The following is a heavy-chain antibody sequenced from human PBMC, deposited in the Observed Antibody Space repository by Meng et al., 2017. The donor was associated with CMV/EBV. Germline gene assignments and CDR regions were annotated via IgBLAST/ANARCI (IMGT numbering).Heavy chain of an antibody. CDR1: GYTFTGYY. J-gene: IGHJ4*02. CDR3: ARVTSVAYYFDY. CDR2: INPNSGGT. D-gene: IGHD3-16*01. V-gene: IGHV1-2*02. Sequence: CTASGYTFTGYYMHWVRQAPGPGLEWMGWINPNSGGTNYAQKFQGRVTMTRDTSISTAYMELSRLRSDDTAVYYCARVTSVAYYFDYWGQGTLVTVSS.